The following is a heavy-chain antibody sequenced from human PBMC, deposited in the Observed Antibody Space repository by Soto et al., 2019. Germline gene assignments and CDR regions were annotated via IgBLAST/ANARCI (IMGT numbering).Heavy chain of an antibody. D-gene: IGHD4-17*01. Sequence: QITLKESGPPLVKPTQPLTLTCTFSGFSLSTSGVGVGWIRQPPGKALEWLALIYWDDDKRYSPSLKGRLTITKDTSKNQVVLTMTNMDPVDTATYYCANSIEDDYGDYEVYWGQGTLVTVSS. CDR3: ANSIEDDYGDYEVY. V-gene: IGHV2-5*02. CDR1: GFSLSTSGVG. J-gene: IGHJ4*02. CDR2: IYWDDDK.